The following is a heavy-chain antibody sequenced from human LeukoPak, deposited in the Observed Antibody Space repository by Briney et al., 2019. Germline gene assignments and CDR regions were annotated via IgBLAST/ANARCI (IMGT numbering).Heavy chain of an antibody. J-gene: IGHJ3*02. CDR2: ISGSGGST. Sequence: GGSLRLSCAASGFTFSSYAMSWVRQAPGKGLEWVSAISGSGGSTYYADSVKGRFTISRDNSKNTLYLQMNSLRAEDTAVYDCARVDTAMVTADAFDIWGQGTMVTVSS. D-gene: IGHD5-18*01. CDR3: ARVDTAMVTADAFDI. V-gene: IGHV3-23*01. CDR1: GFTFSSYA.